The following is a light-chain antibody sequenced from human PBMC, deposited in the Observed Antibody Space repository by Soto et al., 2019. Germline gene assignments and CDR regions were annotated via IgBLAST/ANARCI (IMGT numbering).Light chain of an antibody. CDR1: QTISSGF. Sequence: EVVLTQSPGTLSLSPGERATLSCRTSQTISSGFLTWYQQKPGQAPRLLIYGASTRATGIPDRFSASGSGTDFTITISRLEPEDSAVYYCQLLTFGGGTKVEIK. J-gene: IGKJ4*01. CDR2: GAS. V-gene: IGKV3-20*01. CDR3: QLLT.